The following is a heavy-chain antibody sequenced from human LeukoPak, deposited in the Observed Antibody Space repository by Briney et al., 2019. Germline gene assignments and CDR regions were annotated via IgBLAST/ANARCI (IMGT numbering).Heavy chain of an antibody. J-gene: IGHJ3*02. CDR1: GFTVSSNY. D-gene: IGHD2-2*01. CDR3: ARDSDYAYAFDI. CDR2: IYSGGST. V-gene: IGHV3-66*01. Sequence: GGSLRLSCAASGFTVSSNYMSWARQAPGKGLEWVSLIYSGGSTYYADYVKGRFTISRDNSKNTLYLQMNSLRAEDTAVYYCARDSDYAYAFDIWGQGTMVTVSS.